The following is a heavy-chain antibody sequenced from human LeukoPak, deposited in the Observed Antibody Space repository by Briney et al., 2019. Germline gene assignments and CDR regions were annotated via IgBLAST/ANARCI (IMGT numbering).Heavy chain of an antibody. J-gene: IGHJ6*02. Sequence: PGGSLRLSCAASGFTFSNAWMNWVRQAPGKGLEWVGRIKSKTDGGTTDYAAPVKGRFAISRDDPKNTLYLQMNSLKTEDTAVYYCTTAYNWNYGYYYGMDVWGQGTTVTVSS. V-gene: IGHV3-15*07. D-gene: IGHD1-7*01. CDR3: TTAYNWNYGYYYGMDV. CDR2: IKSKTDGGTT. CDR1: GFTFSNAW.